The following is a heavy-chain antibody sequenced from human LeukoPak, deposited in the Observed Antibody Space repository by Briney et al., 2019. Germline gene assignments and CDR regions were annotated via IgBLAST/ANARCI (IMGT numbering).Heavy chain of an antibody. D-gene: IGHD3-10*01. CDR2: ISSSGSTI. CDR1: GFTFSSYA. V-gene: IGHV3-48*04. Sequence: GGSLRLSCAASGFTFSSYAMSWVRQAPGKGPEWVSVISSSGSTIYYADSVKGRFTISRDNAKNSLYLQMNSLRAEDTAVYYCAREPQAGLLWFGELEWGQGTLVTVSS. CDR3: AREPQAGLLWFGELE. J-gene: IGHJ4*02.